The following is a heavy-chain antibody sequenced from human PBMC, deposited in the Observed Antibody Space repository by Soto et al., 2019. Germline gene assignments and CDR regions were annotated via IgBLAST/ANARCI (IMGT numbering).Heavy chain of an antibody. CDR1: GYTFTSYA. CDR3: ARSWLRTPILDY. D-gene: IGHD5-12*01. J-gene: IGHJ4*02. V-gene: IGHV1-3*01. Sequence: QVQLVQSGAEVKKPGASVKVSCKASGYTFTSYAMHWVRQAPGQRLEWMGWINAGNGNTKYSQKFQGRVTITRDTSASTAYMELSSLRSEDTAVYDCARSWLRTPILDYWGQGTLVTVSS. CDR2: INAGNGNT.